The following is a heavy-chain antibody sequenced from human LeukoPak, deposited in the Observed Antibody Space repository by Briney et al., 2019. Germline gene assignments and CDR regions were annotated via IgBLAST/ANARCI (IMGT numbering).Heavy chain of an antibody. CDR2: MNPNSANT. CDR3: ARAIRYQLLSDY. D-gene: IGHD2-2*01. Sequence: GASVKVSCETSGYTFSTYDTNWLRQAAGQGLEWMGWMNPNSANTGFAQKFQGRAAITRDTSTATAYLELSSLTSEDTAVYYCARAIRYQLLSDYWGQGTLVTVSS. V-gene: IGHV1-8*03. J-gene: IGHJ4*02. CDR1: GYTFSTYD.